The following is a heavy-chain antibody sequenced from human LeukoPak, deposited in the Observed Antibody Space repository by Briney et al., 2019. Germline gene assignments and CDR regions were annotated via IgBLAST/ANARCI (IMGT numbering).Heavy chain of an antibody. D-gene: IGHD6-19*01. V-gene: IGHV4-59*08. Sequence: PSETPSLTCTVSGGSITSHYWSWIRQPPGKGLEWIGYIHYSGSTKYNPSLKSRVTISADTSKTQFSLNLSAVTAADTAVYYCARQLALAGWFDPWGQGSLVTVSS. CDR2: IHYSGST. J-gene: IGHJ5*02. CDR1: GGSITSHY. CDR3: ARQLALAGWFDP.